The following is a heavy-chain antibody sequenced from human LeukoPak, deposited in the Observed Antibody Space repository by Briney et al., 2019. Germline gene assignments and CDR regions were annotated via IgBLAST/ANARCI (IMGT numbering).Heavy chain of an antibody. J-gene: IGHJ4*02. CDR1: GYTFTSSD. Sequence: ASVKVSCKASGYTFTSSDINWVRQATGQGLEWMGWMNSNSGDTGYAQKFQGRVTMTRNTSISTAYMGLSSLRSEDTGVYYCARGGAGTLEAVDWGQGTLVTVS. CDR3: ARGGAGTLEAVD. D-gene: IGHD6-19*01. V-gene: IGHV1-8*01. CDR2: MNSNSGDT.